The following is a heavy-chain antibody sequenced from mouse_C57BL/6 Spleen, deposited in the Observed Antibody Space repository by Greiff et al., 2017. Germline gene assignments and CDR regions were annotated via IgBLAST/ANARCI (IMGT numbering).Heavy chain of an antibody. CDR3: TRGAYYSNYAYAMDY. CDR1: GFTFSSYA. D-gene: IGHD2-5*01. Sequence: EVKLQESGEGLVKPGGSLKLSCAASGFTFSSYAMSWVRQTPEKRLEWVAYISSGGDYIYYADTVKGRFTISRDNARNTLYLQMSSLKSEDTAMYYCTRGAYYSNYAYAMDYWGQGTSVTVSS. CDR2: ISSGGDYI. V-gene: IGHV5-9-1*02. J-gene: IGHJ4*01.